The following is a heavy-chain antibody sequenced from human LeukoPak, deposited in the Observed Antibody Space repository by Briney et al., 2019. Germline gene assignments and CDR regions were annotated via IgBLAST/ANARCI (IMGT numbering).Heavy chain of an antibody. CDR3: ARGRGGTVVRGYLDY. CDR2: MNSNSGNT. D-gene: IGHD3-10*01. Sequence: GASVKASCKASGYTFTNYDIMWVRQATGQGPEWMGWMNSNSGNTGYAQKFQGRVTMTRDTSINTAYMELHSLTSEDTAVYYCARGRGGTVVRGYLDYWGQGTLVTVSS. CDR1: GYTFTNYD. V-gene: IGHV1-8*01. J-gene: IGHJ4*02.